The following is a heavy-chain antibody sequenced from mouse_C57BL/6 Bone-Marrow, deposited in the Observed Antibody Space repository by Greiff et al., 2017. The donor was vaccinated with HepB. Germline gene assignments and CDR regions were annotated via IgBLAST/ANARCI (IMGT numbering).Heavy chain of an antibody. CDR2: IDPSDSYT. CDR1: GYTFTSYW. Sequence: QVQLKQPGAELVKPGASVKLSCKASGYTFTSYWMQWVKQRPGQGLEWIGEIDPSDSYTNYNQKFKGKATLTVDTSSSTAYMQLSSLTSEDSAVYYCARDDGYYYAMDYWGQGTSVTVSS. D-gene: IGHD2-3*01. V-gene: IGHV1-50*01. CDR3: ARDDGYYYAMDY. J-gene: IGHJ4*01.